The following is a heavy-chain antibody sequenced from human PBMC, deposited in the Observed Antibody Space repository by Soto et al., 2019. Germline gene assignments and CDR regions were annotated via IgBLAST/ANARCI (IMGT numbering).Heavy chain of an antibody. J-gene: IGHJ4*02. CDR2: ISWNSGKI. Sequence: ESGGGLVQPGRSLTISCAASGFTFEDYAMHWVRQAPGKGLEWVSGISWNSGKIIYADSVKGRYTISRDNAKNSLYLQMNSLRPEDTALYYCAKMVTWDSSGYYQGGFDCWAQGTLVTVSS. CDR3: AKMVTWDSSGYYQGGFDC. D-gene: IGHD3-22*01. V-gene: IGHV3-9*01. CDR1: GFTFEDYA.